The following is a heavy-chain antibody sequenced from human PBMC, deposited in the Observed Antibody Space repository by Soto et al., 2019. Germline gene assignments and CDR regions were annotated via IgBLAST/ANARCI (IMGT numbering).Heavy chain of an antibody. D-gene: IGHD1-1*01. CDR1: GYTFISYG. CDR3: ARGSGNHDY. CDR2: ISVNSGYT. Sequence: QVQLVQSGAEVKKPGASVKVSCKASGYTFISYGFSWVRQAPGQGLEWMGWISVNSGYTNYAQKFQGRLTMTTDTPTSTAYMELRSLRSDDTAAYYCARGSGNHDYWGQGTLVTVSS. V-gene: IGHV1-18*01. J-gene: IGHJ4*02.